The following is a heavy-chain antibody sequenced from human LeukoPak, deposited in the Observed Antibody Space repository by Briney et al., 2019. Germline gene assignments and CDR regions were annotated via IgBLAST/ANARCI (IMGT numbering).Heavy chain of an antibody. CDR2: IYHSAST. CDR3: ARHQGPAANYYYMDV. Sequence: SETLSLTCAVSGYSIGSGYYWGWIRQPPGKGLEWIGSIYHSASTYYNPSLKSRVTISVDTSKNQFSLKLSSVTAADTAVYYCARHQGPAANYYYMDVWGKGTTVTVSS. V-gene: IGHV4-38-2*01. D-gene: IGHD2-2*01. CDR1: GYSIGSGYY. J-gene: IGHJ6*03.